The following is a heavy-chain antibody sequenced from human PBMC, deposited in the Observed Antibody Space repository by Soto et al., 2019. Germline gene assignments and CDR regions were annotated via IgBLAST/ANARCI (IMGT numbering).Heavy chain of an antibody. D-gene: IGHD2-8*01. CDR2: IYYTGST. Sequence: QVQLQESGPGLVRPSETLSLTCTVSGVSISSGNYYWTWIRQPPGRELEWIGSIYYTGSTNYNPSLQSRVAVSIDTSKHQFSLNLNSVTAADAAVYYCGRMVYFYYDLDVWGQGTTVTVSS. V-gene: IGHV4-61*01. CDR3: GRMVYFYYDLDV. J-gene: IGHJ6*02. CDR1: GVSISSGNYY.